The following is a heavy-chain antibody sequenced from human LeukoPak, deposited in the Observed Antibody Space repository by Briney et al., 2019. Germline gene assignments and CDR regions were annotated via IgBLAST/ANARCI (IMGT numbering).Heavy chain of an antibody. CDR1: GFTFSASP. V-gene: IGHV3-73*01. J-gene: IGHJ4*02. Sequence: GGSLRLSCAASGFTFSASPMHWVRQASGRGLEWVGRIRDKANSYATAYAASVKGRFTISRDDSKNTAYLEMNSLKTEDTAVYYCTRQRVGTGTCDYWGQGTMVTVSS. CDR2: IRDKANSYAT. CDR3: TRQRVGTGTCDY. D-gene: IGHD3-16*01.